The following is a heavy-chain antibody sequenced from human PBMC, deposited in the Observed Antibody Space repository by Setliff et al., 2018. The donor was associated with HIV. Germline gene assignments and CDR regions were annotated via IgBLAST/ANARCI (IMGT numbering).Heavy chain of an antibody. CDR2: INWNGGST. CDR1: GFTFDDDA. D-gene: IGHD2-15*01. CDR3: ARGGLYCSGGNCPFDY. V-gene: IGHV3-20*04. J-gene: IGHJ4*02. Sequence: GESLRLSCAASGFTFDDDAMSWVRQAPGKGLEWVSGINWNGGSTGYADSVKGRFTISRDNAKNSLYLQINSLRAEDTAFYYCARGGLYCSGGNCPFDYWGQGTLVTVSS.